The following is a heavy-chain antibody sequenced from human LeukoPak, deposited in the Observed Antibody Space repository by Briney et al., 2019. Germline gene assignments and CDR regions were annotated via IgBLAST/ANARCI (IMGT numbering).Heavy chain of an antibody. J-gene: IGHJ6*03. CDR3: AKDGDSGTAYYYYYMDV. V-gene: IGHV3-33*06. Sequence: GGSLRLSCAASGFTFSAYGMHWVRQAPGKGLEWVAVIWYDGSNKYYADSERGRFTISRDSSKNTLYLQMNSLRAEDTAVYYCAKDGDSGTAYYYYYMDVWGKGTTVTVSS. CDR2: IWYDGSNK. CDR1: GFTFSAYG. D-gene: IGHD2-21*02.